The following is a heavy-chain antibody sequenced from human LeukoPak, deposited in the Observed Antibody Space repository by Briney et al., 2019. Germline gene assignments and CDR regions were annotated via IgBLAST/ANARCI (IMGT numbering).Heavy chain of an antibody. D-gene: IGHD2-2*01. Sequence: AGPRLFHPTPPLTLTFTFSGFSLGSIGGGVCWIFQPPVKVVEALAPLSWDDDKRYSPSLKSRLTITKDTSKNQVVLTMTNMDPVDTATYYCAHMEGVVVPAYNPFDIWGQGTMVTVSS. V-gene: IGHV2-5*02. CDR2: LSWDDDK. CDR3: AHMEGVVVPAYNPFDI. CDR1: GFSLGSIGGG. J-gene: IGHJ3*02.